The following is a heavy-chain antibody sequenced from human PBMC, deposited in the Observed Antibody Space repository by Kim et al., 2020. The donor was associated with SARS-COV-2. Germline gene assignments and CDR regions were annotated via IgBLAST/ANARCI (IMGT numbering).Heavy chain of an antibody. CDR3: ARNQPPLNGMDV. Sequence: NYNPALKSRVTISVDTSKNQFSLKLSSVTAADTAVYYCARNQPPLNGMDVWGQGTTVTVSS. J-gene: IGHJ6*02. V-gene: IGHV4-34*01. D-gene: IGHD2-2*01.